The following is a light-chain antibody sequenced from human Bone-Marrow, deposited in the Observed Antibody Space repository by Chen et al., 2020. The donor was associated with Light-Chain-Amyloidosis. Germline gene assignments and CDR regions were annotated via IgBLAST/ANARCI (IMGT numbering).Light chain of an antibody. Sequence: DILLTQSPSSLSASVGDKVTVTCRASRAIGNYLNWYQQKAGSAPKLLIFSSSTLQSGVPSRFSGSGSGTDFTLTINSLQPEDFASYFCQQYYGPPFTFGPGTKVDIK. J-gene: IGKJ3*01. CDR1: RAIGNY. V-gene: IGKV1-39*01. CDR3: QQYYGPPFT. CDR2: SSS.